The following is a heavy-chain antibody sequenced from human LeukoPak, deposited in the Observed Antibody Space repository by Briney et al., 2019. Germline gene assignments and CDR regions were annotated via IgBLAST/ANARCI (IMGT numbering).Heavy chain of an antibody. J-gene: IGHJ5*02. V-gene: IGHV3-23*01. D-gene: IGHD6-19*01. CDR1: GFTFSSYD. CDR2: ISGSGGST. Sequence: GGSLRLSCAASGFTFSSYDMSWVRQAPGKGLEWVSAISGSGGSTYYADSVKGRFTISRDNAKNTLYLQMNSLRAEDTAVYYCAKDLRVAVAGIVGTWFDPWGQGTLVTVPS. CDR3: AKDLRVAVAGIVGTWFDP.